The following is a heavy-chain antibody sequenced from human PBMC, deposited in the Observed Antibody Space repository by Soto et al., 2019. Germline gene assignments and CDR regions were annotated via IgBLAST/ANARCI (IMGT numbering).Heavy chain of an antibody. Sequence: QVQLVESGGGVVQPGRSLRLSCAASGFTFSSYGMHWVRQAPGKGLEWVAVIWYDGSNKYYADSVKGRFTISRDNSKNTLYLPMNSLRAEDTAVYYCARQGGYSYGTGDYWGQGTLVTVSS. CDR3: ARQGGYSYGTGDY. J-gene: IGHJ4*02. V-gene: IGHV3-33*01. CDR1: GFTFSSYG. CDR2: IWYDGSNK. D-gene: IGHD5-18*01.